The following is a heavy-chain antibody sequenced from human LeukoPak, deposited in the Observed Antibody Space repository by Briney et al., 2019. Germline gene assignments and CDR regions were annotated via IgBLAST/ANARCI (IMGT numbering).Heavy chain of an antibody. J-gene: IGHJ4*02. Sequence: SEALSLTCTVSGGSISSSSYYWGWIRQPPGKGLEWIGSIYYSGSTYYNPSLKSRVTISVDTSKNQFSLKLSSVTAADTAVYYCALGNIVVVPAGGYYFDYWGQGTLVTASS. D-gene: IGHD2-2*01. CDR3: ALGNIVVVPAGGYYFDY. CDR2: IYYSGST. V-gene: IGHV4-39*01. CDR1: GGSISSSSYY.